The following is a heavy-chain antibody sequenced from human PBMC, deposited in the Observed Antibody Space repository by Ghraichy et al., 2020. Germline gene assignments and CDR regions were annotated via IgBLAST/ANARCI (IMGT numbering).Heavy chain of an antibody. J-gene: IGHJ6*02. CDR2: ITCSGRTI. Sequence: GGSLRLSCVGSGFAFDSYSMNWVRQSPGKGLEWVSYITCSGRTIFYADSVKGRFTISRDNAQNSLYLQMKSLRDEDMAVYYCARGSRVVRFYYYDGMDVWGQGTTVTVSS. CDR1: GFAFDSYS. D-gene: IGHD4-23*01. CDR3: ARGSRVVRFYYYDGMDV. V-gene: IGHV3-48*02.